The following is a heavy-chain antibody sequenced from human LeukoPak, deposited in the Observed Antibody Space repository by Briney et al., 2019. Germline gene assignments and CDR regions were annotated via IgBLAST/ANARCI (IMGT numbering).Heavy chain of an antibody. Sequence: GGSLRLSCAASGFTFSSYSMNWVRQAPGKGLEWVSSISSSSSYIYCADSVKGRFTIFRDNAKNSLYLQMNSLRAEDTAVYYCAREGRTGDYAPGYYYGMDVWGQGTTVTVSS. CDR3: AREGRTGDYAPGYYYGMDV. D-gene: IGHD4-17*01. CDR2: ISSSSSYI. J-gene: IGHJ6*02. V-gene: IGHV3-21*01. CDR1: GFTFSSYS.